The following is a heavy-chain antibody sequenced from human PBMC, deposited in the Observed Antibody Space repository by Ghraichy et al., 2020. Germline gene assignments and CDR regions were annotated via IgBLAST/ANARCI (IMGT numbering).Heavy chain of an antibody. J-gene: IGHJ4*02. D-gene: IGHD6-19*01. Sequence: GESLNISCKGSGYSFTSYWIGWVRQMPGKGLEWMGIIYPGDSDTRYSPSFQGQVTISADKSISTAYLQWSSLKASDTAMYYCARHLGIAVAGSRPGYTPQFDYWGQGTLVTVSS. V-gene: IGHV5-51*01. CDR2: IYPGDSDT. CDR3: ARHLGIAVAGSRPGYTPQFDY. CDR1: GYSFTSYW.